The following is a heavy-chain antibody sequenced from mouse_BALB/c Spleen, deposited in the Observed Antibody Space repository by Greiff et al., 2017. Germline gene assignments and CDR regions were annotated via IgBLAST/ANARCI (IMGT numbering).Heavy chain of an antibody. CDR3: ARWGYGNYDAMDY. V-gene: IGHV1-7*01. J-gene: IGHJ4*01. D-gene: IGHD2-10*02. CDR1: GYTFTSYW. Sequence: VKLVESGAELAKPGASVKMSCKASGYTFTSYWMHWVKQRPGQGLEWIGYINPSTGYTEYNQKFKDKATLTADKSSSTAYMQLSSLTSEDSAVYYCARWGYGNYDAMDYWGQGTSVTVSS. CDR2: INPSTGYT.